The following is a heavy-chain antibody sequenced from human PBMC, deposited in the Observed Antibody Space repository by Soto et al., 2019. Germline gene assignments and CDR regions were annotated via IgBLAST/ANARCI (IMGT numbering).Heavy chain of an antibody. V-gene: IGHV3-74*01. CDR1: GFTLSGSS. CDR3: ARGWFGPDV. CDR2: IDSSGTDS. J-gene: IGHJ6*04. Sequence: EVQLVESGGGLVQPGGSLRLSCAASGFTLSGSSMHWVRQAPGKGLVYVSGIDSSGTDSSYADSVKGRFTSSIDNAKHMLFPQMNRLRVEDPAVYYWARGWFGPDVWGKGTTVTVSS. D-gene: IGHD3-10*01.